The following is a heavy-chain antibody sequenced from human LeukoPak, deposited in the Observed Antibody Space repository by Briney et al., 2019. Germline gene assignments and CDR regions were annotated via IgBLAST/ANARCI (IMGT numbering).Heavy chain of an antibody. V-gene: IGHV3-30*18. D-gene: IGHD6-19*01. CDR1: GFTFSSYG. J-gene: IGHJ3*02. CDR2: ISYDGSNK. CDR3: AKDRIAVAGGHHDAFDI. Sequence: GGSLRLSCAASGFTFSSYGMHWVRQAPGKGLEWVAVISYDGSNKYYADSVKGRFTISRDNSKNTLYLQMNSLRAEDTAVYYCAKDRIAVAGGHHDAFDISGQGTMVTVSS.